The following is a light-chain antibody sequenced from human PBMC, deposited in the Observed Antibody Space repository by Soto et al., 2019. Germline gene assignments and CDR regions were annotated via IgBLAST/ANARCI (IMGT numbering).Light chain of an antibody. CDR1: QSISSS. CDR2: DAS. Sequence: ETVLTQSPATLSLSPGERATLSCRASQSISSSLAWYQQTPGQAPRLLIYDASKRATGIPARFSGSGSGTDFTLTISSHEPEDFAVYYCQQRFTWPSFGPGTKVDIK. CDR3: QQRFTWPS. V-gene: IGKV3-11*01. J-gene: IGKJ3*01.